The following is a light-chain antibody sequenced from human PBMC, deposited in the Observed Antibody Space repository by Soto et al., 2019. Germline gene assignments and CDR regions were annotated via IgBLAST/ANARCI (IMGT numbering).Light chain of an antibody. J-gene: IGLJ3*02. CDR3: SSYTTSSTVV. Sequence: QSVLAQPASVSGSPGQSVTISCTGTSSDVGAYNSVSWYQQHPDKAPQLMIYEVFRRPSGISNRFSGSKSGNTASLTISTLQAEDEAEYYCSSYTTSSTVVFGGGTKVTVL. V-gene: IGLV2-14*01. CDR1: SSDVGAYNS. CDR2: EVF.